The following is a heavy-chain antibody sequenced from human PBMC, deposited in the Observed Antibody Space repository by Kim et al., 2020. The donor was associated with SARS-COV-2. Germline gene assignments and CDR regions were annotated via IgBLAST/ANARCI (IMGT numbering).Heavy chain of an antibody. CDR1: GDTFSSYA. Sequence: SVKVSCKASGDTFSSYAISWLRQAPGQGLEWMGGIITIFGTANYAQKFTGRVTLTADASTSTAYMELSSLRSEDTAVYYCASYGIGHCSGGSCQIDYWGQGTLVTVSS. J-gene: IGHJ4*02. D-gene: IGHD2-15*01. CDR3: ASYGIGHCSGGSCQIDY. CDR2: IITIFGTA. V-gene: IGHV1-69*13.